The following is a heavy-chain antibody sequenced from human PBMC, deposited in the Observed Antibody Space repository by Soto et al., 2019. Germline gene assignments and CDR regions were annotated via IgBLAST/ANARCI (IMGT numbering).Heavy chain of an antibody. V-gene: IGHV1-8*01. CDR3: ARGRASGSYYLLDY. D-gene: IGHD3-10*01. CDR1: GNTFTSYD. J-gene: IGHJ4*02. CDR2: INPNSGNI. Sequence: ASVKVSCKASGNTFTSYDINWVRQATGHGLEWMGWINPNSGNIGYAQKFQGRVTMTRDTAIRAAYMEVSRLRSDDTAVYYCARGRASGSYYLLDYWGQGTLVTVSS.